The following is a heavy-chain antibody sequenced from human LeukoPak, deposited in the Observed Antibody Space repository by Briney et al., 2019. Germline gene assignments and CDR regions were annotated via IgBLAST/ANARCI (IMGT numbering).Heavy chain of an antibody. J-gene: IGHJ4*02. V-gene: IGHV4-59*01. D-gene: IGHD4-11*01. CDR1: VGSISSYY. CDR2: IYYSGST. Sequence: SETLSLTCTVSVGSISSYYWSWIRQPPGKGLEWIGYIYYSGSTNYNPSLKSRVTISVDTSKNQFSLKLSSVTAADTAVYYCARVASNYDYYFDYWGQGTLVTVSS. CDR3: ARVASNYDYYFDY.